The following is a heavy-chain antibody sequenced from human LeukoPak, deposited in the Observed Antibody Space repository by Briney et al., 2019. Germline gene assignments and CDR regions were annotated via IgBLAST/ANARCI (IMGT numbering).Heavy chain of an antibody. J-gene: IGHJ4*02. CDR1: GYTFTSYD. D-gene: IGHD5-12*01. Sequence: ASVKVSCKASGYTFTSYDINWVRQATGQGLEWMGWMNPNSGNTGYAQKFQGRVTMTRNTSISTAYMELSSLRSEDTAVYYCARGTKIRGYSGYDYGYYFDYWGQGTPVTVSS. V-gene: IGHV1-8*01. CDR2: MNPNSGNT. CDR3: ARGTKIRGYSGYDYGYYFDY.